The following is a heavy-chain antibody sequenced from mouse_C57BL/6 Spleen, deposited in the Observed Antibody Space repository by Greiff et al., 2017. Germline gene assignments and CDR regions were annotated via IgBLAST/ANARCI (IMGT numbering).Heavy chain of an antibody. CDR2: INPNNGGT. J-gene: IGHJ3*01. D-gene: IGHD2-4*01. V-gene: IGHV1-26*01. Sequence: EVKLQQSGPELVKPGASVKISCKASGYTFTDYYMNWVKQSHGKSLEWIGDINPNNGGTSYNQKFKGKATLTVDKSSSTAYMELRSLTSEDSAVYYCANYGGFAYWGQGTLVTVSA. CDR1: GYTFTDYY. CDR3: ANYGGFAY.